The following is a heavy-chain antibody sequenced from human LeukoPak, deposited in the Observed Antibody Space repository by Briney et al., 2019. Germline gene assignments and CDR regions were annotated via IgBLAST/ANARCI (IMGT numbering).Heavy chain of an antibody. CDR3: AKSSSSPRLFDY. CDR1: GFTISSYS. CDR2: ISGSGDST. J-gene: IGHJ4*02. V-gene: IGHV3-23*01. D-gene: IGHD6-6*01. Sequence: GGSLRLSCAVSGFTISSYSMSWVRQAPGKGLDWVSAISGSGDSTYYADSVKVLITISRDNSKNTLYLQMNSLRAEDTAVYYCAKSSSSPRLFDYWGQGTLVTVSS.